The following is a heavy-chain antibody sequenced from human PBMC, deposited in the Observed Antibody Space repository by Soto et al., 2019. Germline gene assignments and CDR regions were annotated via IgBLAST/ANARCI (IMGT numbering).Heavy chain of an antibody. Sequence: PSETLSLTCTVSGGSISSGDYYWSWIRQPPGKGLEWIGYIYYSGSTYYNPSLKSRVTISVDTSKNQFSLKLSSVTAADTAVYYCAARRDYYDSSGYSFDYWGQGTLVTVSS. V-gene: IGHV4-30-4*01. D-gene: IGHD3-22*01. CDR1: GGSISSGDYY. J-gene: IGHJ4*02. CDR2: IYYSGST. CDR3: AARRDYYDSSGYSFDY.